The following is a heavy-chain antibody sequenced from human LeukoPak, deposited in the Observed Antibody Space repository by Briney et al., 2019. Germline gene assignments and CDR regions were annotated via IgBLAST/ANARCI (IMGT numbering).Heavy chain of an antibody. CDR2: INSDGSST. CDR1: GFTFSSYW. V-gene: IGHV3-74*01. CDR3: ARDGLGWLRPYYFDY. Sequence: GGSLRLSCAASGFTFSSYWMHWVRQAPGKGLVWVSRINSDGSSTSYADSVKGRFTISRDNAKNTLYLQMNSLRADDTAVYYCARDGLGWLRPYYFDYWGQGTLVTVSS. D-gene: IGHD5-12*01. J-gene: IGHJ4*02.